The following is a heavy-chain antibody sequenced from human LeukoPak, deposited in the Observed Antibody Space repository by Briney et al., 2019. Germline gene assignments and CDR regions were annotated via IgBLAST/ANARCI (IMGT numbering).Heavy chain of an antibody. V-gene: IGHV3-23*01. CDR3: ARDSSSGYFDY. CDR1: GFSFSGHW. D-gene: IGHD3-22*01. CDR2: ISGSGGST. Sequence: PGGSLRLSCTASGFSFSGHWMHWARQLPGKGLEWVSAISGSGGSTYYADSVKGRFTISRDNSKNTLYLQMNSLRAEDTAVYYCARDSSSGYFDYWGQGTLVTVSS. J-gene: IGHJ4*02.